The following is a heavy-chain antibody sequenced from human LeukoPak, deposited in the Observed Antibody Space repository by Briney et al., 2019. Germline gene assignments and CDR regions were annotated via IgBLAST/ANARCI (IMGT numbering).Heavy chain of an antibody. D-gene: IGHD3-22*01. J-gene: IGHJ3*02. CDR1: GGSFSGYY. CDR3: ARDRDYSESIIYYYDAFDI. V-gene: IGHV4-34*01. CDR2: INHSGST. Sequence: SETLSLTCAVYGGSFSGYYWNWIRQPPGKGLEWIGEINHSGSTNYNPSLKSRVTISVDTSKNQFSLKLSSVTAADTAVYYCARDRDYSESIIYYYDAFDIWGQGTMVTVSS.